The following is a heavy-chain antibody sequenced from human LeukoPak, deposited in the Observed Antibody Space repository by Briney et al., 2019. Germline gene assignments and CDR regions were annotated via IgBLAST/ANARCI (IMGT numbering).Heavy chain of an antibody. V-gene: IGHV3-30*18. CDR1: GFTFSSYG. CDR3: AKVAGYSRAPRLDY. Sequence: GGSLRLSCAASGFTFSSYGMHWVRQAPGKGLEWVAVISYDGSNKYYADSVKGRFTISRDNSKNTLYLQMNSLRAEDTAVYYCAKVAGYSRAPRLDYWGQGTLVTVSS. D-gene: IGHD6-13*01. J-gene: IGHJ4*02. CDR2: ISYDGSNK.